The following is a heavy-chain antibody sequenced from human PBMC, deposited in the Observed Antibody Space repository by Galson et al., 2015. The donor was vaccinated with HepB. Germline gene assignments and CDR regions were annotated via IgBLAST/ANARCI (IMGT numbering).Heavy chain of an antibody. Sequence: SVKVSCKASGYTFTSYGMHWVRQAPGQGLEWMGWISVGNGHTKYSQKFQGRVTSTRDTSASTAHMELSSLRSEDTAVYYCARVPGYYYDTSGHFDYWGQGTLVTVSS. D-gene: IGHD3-22*01. CDR2: ISVGNGHT. J-gene: IGHJ4*02. V-gene: IGHV1-3*01. CDR1: GYTFTSYG. CDR3: ARVPGYYYDTSGHFDY.